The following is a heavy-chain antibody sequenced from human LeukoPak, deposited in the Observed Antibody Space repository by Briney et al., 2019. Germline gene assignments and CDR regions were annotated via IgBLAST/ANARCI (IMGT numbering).Heavy chain of an antibody. CDR2: IKGDGSET. CDR3: AREEVKSFDN. V-gene: IGHV3-7*03. CDR1: GFTFSSYW. J-gene: IGHJ4*02. Sequence: PGGSLRLSCAASGFTFSSYWMNWARQAPGKGLEWVANIKGDGSETSYVTSVRGRFTISRDNAKNSLYLQMNNLRVEDTAVYYCAREEVKSFDNWGQGTLVTVSS.